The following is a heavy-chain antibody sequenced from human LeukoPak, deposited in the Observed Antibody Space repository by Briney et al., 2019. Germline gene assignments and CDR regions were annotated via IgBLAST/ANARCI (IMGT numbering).Heavy chain of an antibody. CDR1: GGSISSSNW. CDR2: IYHSGST. Sequence: SGTLSLTCAVSGGSISSSNWWSWVRQPPGKGLEWIGEIYHSGSTNYNPFLKSRVTISVDKSKNQFSLKLSSVTAADTAVYYCARHGYYDFWSGYYKYYFDYWGQGTLVTVSS. V-gene: IGHV4-4*02. CDR3: ARHGYYDFWSGYYKYYFDY. D-gene: IGHD3-3*01. J-gene: IGHJ4*02.